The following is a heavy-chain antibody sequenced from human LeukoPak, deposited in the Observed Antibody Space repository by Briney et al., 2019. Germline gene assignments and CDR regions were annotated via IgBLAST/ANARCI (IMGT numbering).Heavy chain of an antibody. J-gene: IGHJ6*01. Sequence: GGSLRLSCAASGFTFFDYASDWVRQAPGRGLEWVSAISSSSAYIYYADSVKGRFTISRDNAKKSVSLQMNSLRAEDTAVYYCARIFRYHLVDYYSRMVWGQGTTGTVSS. V-gene: IGHV3-21*01. CDR3: ARIFRYHLVDYYSRMV. CDR2: ISSSSAYI. CDR1: GFTFFDYA. D-gene: IGHD2-2*01.